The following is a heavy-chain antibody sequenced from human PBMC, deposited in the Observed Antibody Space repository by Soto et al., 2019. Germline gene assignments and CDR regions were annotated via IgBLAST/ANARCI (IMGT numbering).Heavy chain of an antibody. CDR1: GYSISSGDY. J-gene: IGHJ4*01. CDR2: VYHNGIM. CDR3: AALWFGVLVFNY. D-gene: IGHD3-10*01. Sequence: PSESVSLTCRVCGYSISSGDYGGSVRQAQGKGLEWLGSVYHNGIMFHNPSFQSRVTISVDTSKNQFSLNLRSVTAADTAVYYCAALWFGVLVFNYWGHGILVTV. V-gene: IGHV4-38-2*02.